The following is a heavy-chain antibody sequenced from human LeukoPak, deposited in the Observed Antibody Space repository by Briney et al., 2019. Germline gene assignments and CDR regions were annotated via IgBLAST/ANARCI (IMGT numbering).Heavy chain of an antibody. J-gene: IGHJ5*02. V-gene: IGHV4-4*07. CDR1: GGSISSHY. CDR3: VRGRVYGSGNNWFDP. CDR2: IYTSRST. D-gene: IGHD3-10*01. Sequence: SSETLSLTCSVSGGSISSHYWSWIRQPAGKGLEWIGHIYTSRSTNYNPSLKSRVTMSADTSKKQFSPKLTSVTAADTAVYYCVRGRVYGSGNNWFDPWGQGTLVTVSS.